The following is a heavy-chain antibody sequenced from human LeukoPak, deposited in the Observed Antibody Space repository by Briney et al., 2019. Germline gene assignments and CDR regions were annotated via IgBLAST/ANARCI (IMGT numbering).Heavy chain of an antibody. CDR1: GFSLTTSGMC. CDR3: ARVVRGPRDSSGNYYYFDN. D-gene: IGHD3-22*01. J-gene: IGHJ4*02. CDR2: IDWDNDE. Sequence: SGPTLVNPTQTLTLTCTFSGFSLTTSGMCVSWIRQPPGKALEWPARIDWDNDEYYSTSLKTRLTISKDTSKNQVALTMTNMDPVDTATYYCARVVRGPRDSSGNYYYFDNWGQGTLVTVSS. V-gene: IGHV2-70*11.